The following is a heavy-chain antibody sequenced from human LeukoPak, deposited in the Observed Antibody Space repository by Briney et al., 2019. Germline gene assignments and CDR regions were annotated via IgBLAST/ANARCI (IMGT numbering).Heavy chain of an antibody. CDR3: ARGAAGYSYG. V-gene: IGHV4-61*01. J-gene: IGHJ4*02. CDR1: GVSVSTTSYY. D-gene: IGHD5-18*01. CDR2: IYNSGSV. Sequence: SETLSLTCTVSGVSVSTTSYYWCWIRQPPGKGLEWIGYIYNSGSVNYNPSLKSRVTISVDTSKNQFSLKLTSVTAADTAVYFCARGAAGYSYGWGQGTLVTVSS.